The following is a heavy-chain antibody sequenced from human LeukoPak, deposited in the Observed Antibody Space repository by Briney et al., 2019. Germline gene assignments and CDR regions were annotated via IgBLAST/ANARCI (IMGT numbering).Heavy chain of an antibody. CDR1: GFPFSSYS. J-gene: IGHJ4*02. CDR2: ISSSSSYI. D-gene: IGHD2/OR15-2a*01. V-gene: IGHV3-21*01. CDR3: ARDLSPTPDY. Sequence: GSLSLSCAASGFPFSSYSMNWVRQAPGKGLEWVSSISSSSSYIYYADSAKGRFTISRDNAKNSLYLQMNSLRAEDTAVYYCARDLSPTPDYWGQGTLVTVSS.